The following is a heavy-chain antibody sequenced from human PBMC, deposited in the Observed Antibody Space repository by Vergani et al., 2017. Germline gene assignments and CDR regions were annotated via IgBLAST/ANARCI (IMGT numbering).Heavy chain of an antibody. J-gene: IGHJ1*01. CDR3: ATAAGYSSGWKQTFQH. D-gene: IGHD6-19*01. CDR2: INAGNGNT. CDR1: GYTFTSYA. V-gene: IGHV1-3*01. Sequence: QVQLVQSGAEVKKPGASVKVSCKASGYTFTSYAMHWVRQAAGQRLEWMGWINAGNGNTKYSQKFQGRVTITRDTSASTAYMERSSLRSEDTAVYYCATAAGYSSGWKQTFQHWGQGTLVTVSS.